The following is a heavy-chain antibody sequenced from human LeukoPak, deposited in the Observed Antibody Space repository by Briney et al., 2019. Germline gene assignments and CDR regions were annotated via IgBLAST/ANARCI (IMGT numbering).Heavy chain of an antibody. CDR2: INPNSGGT. CDR3: ATSGGSCYFAACAFDI. V-gene: IGHV1-2*02. D-gene: IGHD2-15*01. Sequence: ASVKVSCKASGYTFTGYYMHWVQQAPGQELEWMGWINPNSGGTNYAQKFQGRVTMTRDTSISTAYMELSRLRSDDTAVYYCATSGGSCYFAACAFDIWGQGTMVTVSS. CDR1: GYTFTGYY. J-gene: IGHJ3*02.